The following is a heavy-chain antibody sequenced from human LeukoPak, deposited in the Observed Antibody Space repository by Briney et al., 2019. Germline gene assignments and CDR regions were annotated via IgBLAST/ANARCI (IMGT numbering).Heavy chain of an antibody. Sequence: GSLRLSCAASGFPFSSYGMHWVRQAPGKGLEWVAVIWYDGSNKYYADSVKGRFTISRDNSKNTLYLQMNSLRAEDTAVYYCAKDTKRYCSGGSCQNFDYWGQGTLVTVSS. CDR1: GFPFSSYG. V-gene: IGHV3-33*06. CDR3: AKDTKRYCSGGSCQNFDY. CDR2: IWYDGSNK. J-gene: IGHJ4*02. D-gene: IGHD2-15*01.